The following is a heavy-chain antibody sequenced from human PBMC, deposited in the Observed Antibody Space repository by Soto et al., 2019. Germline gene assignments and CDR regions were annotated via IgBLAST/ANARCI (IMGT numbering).Heavy chain of an antibody. Sequence: EVQLVESGGGLVQPGGPLSLSCAASGFPFSTYSMNWVRQAPGKGLEWVSYISSSSSTMYYADSVKGRFTISRDNAKNSLYLQMNNLRDEDTAVYYCARAAYDIQYYFQYWGQGTLVTVSS. V-gene: IGHV3-48*02. J-gene: IGHJ4*02. D-gene: IGHD3-22*01. CDR1: GFPFSTYS. CDR3: ARAAYDIQYYFQY. CDR2: ISSSSSTM.